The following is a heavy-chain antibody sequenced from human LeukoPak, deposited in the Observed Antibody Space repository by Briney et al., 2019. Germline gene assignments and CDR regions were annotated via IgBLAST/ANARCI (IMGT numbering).Heavy chain of an antibody. V-gene: IGHV3-74*01. J-gene: IGHJ4*02. CDR3: ARDGLRRPPTPYCGGDCPLDY. CDR2: INSDGSST. D-gene: IGHD2-21*02. CDR1: RFTFSTYW. Sequence: GGSLRLSCAASRFTFSTYWMHWVRQAPGKGLVWVSRINSDGSSTDYADSVKGRFTISRDNARNSLYLQMNSLRVEDTAMYYCARDGLRRPPTPYCGGDCPLDYWGQGTLVSVSS.